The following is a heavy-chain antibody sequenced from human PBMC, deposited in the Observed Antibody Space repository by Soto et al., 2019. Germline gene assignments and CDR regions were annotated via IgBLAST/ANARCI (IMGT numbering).Heavy chain of an antibody. J-gene: IGHJ4*02. CDR3: VKQAHGLDGVAFDY. CDR2: VSTSGRST. V-gene: IGHV3-64D*06. CDR1: GFIFSEST. D-gene: IGHD2-15*01. Sequence: LRLSCSASGFIFSESTIYWVRQVPGKGLEAISAVSTSGRSTYYADSVRDRFTISRDNSKNTLFLQMGSLRPEDTAIYYCVKQAHGLDGVAFDYWGQGTQVTVSS.